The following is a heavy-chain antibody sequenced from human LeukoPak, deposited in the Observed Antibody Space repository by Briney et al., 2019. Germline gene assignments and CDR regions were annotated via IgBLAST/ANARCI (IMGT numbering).Heavy chain of an antibody. CDR2: ISGSGGST. CDR1: GFTFSSYA. CDR3: AKDPHGSGSYHYYFDY. V-gene: IGHV3-23*01. Sequence: PGGSLRLSCAASGFTFSSYAMSWVRQAPGKGLEWVSAISGSGGSTYYADSVKGRFTISRDNSKNTLYLQMNSLRAEDTAVYYCAKDPHGSGSYHYYFDYWGQGTLVTVSS. D-gene: IGHD3-10*01. J-gene: IGHJ4*02.